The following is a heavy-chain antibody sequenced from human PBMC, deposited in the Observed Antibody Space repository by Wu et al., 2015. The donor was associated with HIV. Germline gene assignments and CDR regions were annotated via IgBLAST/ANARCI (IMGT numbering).Heavy chain of an antibody. D-gene: IGHD3-10*02. V-gene: IGHV1-2*02. CDR2: VRPYNGDT. J-gene: IGHJ5*02. Sequence: QVKVVQSGAEVRKPGASVKVACKTSGYIFNAYYIHWVRQAPGQRPEWMGWVRPYNGDTEYSEKFYGKSLHEEGPIHGTAYMELRSLTSDDTAVYYCARGPTWGSNLTLYHWGRGNAGLRLL. CDR3: ARGPTWGSNLTLYH. CDR1: GYIFNAYY.